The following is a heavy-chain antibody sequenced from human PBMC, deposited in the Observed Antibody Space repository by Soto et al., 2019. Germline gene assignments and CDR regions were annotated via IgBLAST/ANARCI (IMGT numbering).Heavy chain of an antibody. D-gene: IGHD3-10*01. CDR2: IIPLFRKT. V-gene: IGHV1-69*01. CDR3: ARARLSNGDPNIYFFYGLDV. Sequence: QVQLVQSGAEVKRPGSSVKVSCKASGDMFRNSAFTWVRQAPGQGLAWMGVIIPLFRKTDVAQNFQGRVTFTADESTSSLYMEVSSLTSEDTAVHYCARARLSNGDPNIYFFYGLDVWGQGTTITVSS. J-gene: IGHJ6*02. CDR1: GDMFRNSA.